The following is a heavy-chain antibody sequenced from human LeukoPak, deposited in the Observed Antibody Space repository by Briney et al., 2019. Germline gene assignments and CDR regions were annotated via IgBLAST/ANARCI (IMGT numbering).Heavy chain of an antibody. Sequence: PGGSLRLSCAASGFIFSSYAMNWVRQAPGKGLEWVSTIRGSGGRTYYADSVKGRFTISRDNSKNTLYLQMNSLRAEDTAVYYCAKDRADYGYPDAFDIWGQGTMVTVSS. CDR2: IRGSGGRT. V-gene: IGHV3-23*01. CDR3: AKDRADYGYPDAFDI. J-gene: IGHJ3*02. CDR1: GFIFSSYA. D-gene: IGHD4-17*01.